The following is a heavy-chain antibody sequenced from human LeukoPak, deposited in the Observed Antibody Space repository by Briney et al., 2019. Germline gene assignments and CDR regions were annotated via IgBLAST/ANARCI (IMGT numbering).Heavy chain of an antibody. CDR2: THYSGST. J-gene: IGHJ3*02. V-gene: IGHV4-59*02. CDR1: GDSVSSYY. D-gene: IGHD3-10*01. Sequence: SETLSLTCSVSGDSVSSYYWNWIRQPPGKGLEWIGYTHYSGSTTCNPSLKSRVTTSVDTSKNQFSLNLSSVTAADTAVYYCARWGGRLNAFDIWGQGTMVTVSS. CDR3: ARWGGRLNAFDI.